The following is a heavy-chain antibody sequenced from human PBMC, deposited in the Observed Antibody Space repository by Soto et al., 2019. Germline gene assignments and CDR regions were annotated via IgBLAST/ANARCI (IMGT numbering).Heavy chain of an antibody. CDR3: ARERAGEFDY. Sequence: ASVKVSCKASGYTFTSYGISWVRQAPGQGLEWMGWISAFLGNTNYAQKFQGRVTMTTDKSTSTAYMELSSLRSEDTAVYYCARERAGEFDYWGQGTLVTVSS. CDR1: GYTFTSYG. CDR2: ISAFLGNT. J-gene: IGHJ4*02. D-gene: IGHD6-25*01. V-gene: IGHV1-18*01.